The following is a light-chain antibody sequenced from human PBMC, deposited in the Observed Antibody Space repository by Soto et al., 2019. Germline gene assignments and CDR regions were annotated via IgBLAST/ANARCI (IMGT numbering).Light chain of an antibody. V-gene: IGKV3-20*01. J-gene: IGKJ3*01. CDR3: QQYGSSPDLIT. CDR1: QNVRNTY. Sequence: DIVLTQSPGTLSLSQGERATLSCRASQNVRNTYLAWYQQKAGQAPRLLIYAASSRATGIPDRFSGSGSGTDFTLTITGLEPEDFAVYYCQQYGSSPDLITFCPGTKVDI. CDR2: AAS.